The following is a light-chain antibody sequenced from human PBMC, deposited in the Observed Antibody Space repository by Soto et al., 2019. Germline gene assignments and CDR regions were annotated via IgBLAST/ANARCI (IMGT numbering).Light chain of an antibody. V-gene: IGKV3-15*01. CDR2: GAS. Sequence: EILMTQSPATLSVSPGEGATLSCRASQSVGNNLAWYQQIPGQAPRLVMFGASTRATGIPARFSGGGSGTAFTLTISSPQSEDFAVYYCQQYSDWPRTFGQGTKVEIK. CDR1: QSVGNN. CDR3: QQYSDWPRT. J-gene: IGKJ1*01.